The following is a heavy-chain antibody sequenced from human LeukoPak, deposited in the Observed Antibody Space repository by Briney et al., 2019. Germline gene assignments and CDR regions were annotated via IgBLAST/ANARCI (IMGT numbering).Heavy chain of an antibody. CDR3: ARANFWSGYLRLYYYGMDV. D-gene: IGHD3-3*01. Sequence: ASVKVSCKASGYTFTSYDIDWGRQGTGQGLGWMGWMNPNRGNTGYAQKFQGRVTTTRNTSTSTAYLALSRLRSEDTAVYYCARANFWSGYLRLYYYGMDVWGQGTTVTVSS. V-gene: IGHV1-8*01. J-gene: IGHJ6*02. CDR2: MNPNRGNT. CDR1: GYTFTSYD.